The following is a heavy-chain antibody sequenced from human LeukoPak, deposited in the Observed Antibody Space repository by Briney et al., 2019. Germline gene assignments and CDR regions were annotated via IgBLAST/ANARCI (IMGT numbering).Heavy chain of an antibody. CDR3: ARVLKQQLVPGNWFDP. CDR2: IYTSGST. V-gene: IGHV4-4*07. CDR1: GGSISSYY. D-gene: IGHD6-13*01. Sequence: SETLSLTCTVSGGSISSYYWSWVRQPAGKGLEWIGRIYTSGSTNYNPSLKSRVTTTEETSKKQFSLTLSSVTAADTAVYYCARVLKQQLVPGNWFDPWGQGTLDTVSS. J-gene: IGHJ5*02.